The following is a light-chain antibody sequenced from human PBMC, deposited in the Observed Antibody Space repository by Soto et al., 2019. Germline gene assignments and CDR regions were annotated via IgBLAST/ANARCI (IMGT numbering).Light chain of an antibody. CDR3: TSYAGSNIWV. CDR1: SSDVGAYKY. V-gene: IGLV2-8*01. Sequence: QSALTQPPSASGSPGQSVTISCTGTSSDVGAYKYVSWYQQYPGKAPKLMIYEVSKRPSGVPDRFSGSNSGNTASLTVSGLQAEDEADYYCTSYAGSNIWVFGGGTKLTVL. J-gene: IGLJ3*02. CDR2: EVS.